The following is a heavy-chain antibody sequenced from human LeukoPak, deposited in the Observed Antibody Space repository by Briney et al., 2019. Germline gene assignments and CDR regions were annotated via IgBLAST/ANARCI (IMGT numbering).Heavy chain of an antibody. Sequence: SSETLSLTCTVSGVSISSGDYYWSWIRQPPGKALEWIGYIYYSGSIYSNPSLKSRVTISEDTSKNQFSLRLSSVTAADTAVYYCARSIFYYYYGIDVWGQGTTVTVSS. J-gene: IGHJ6*02. V-gene: IGHV4-30-4*01. D-gene: IGHD2-21*01. CDR3: ARSIFYYYYGIDV. CDR1: GVSISSGDYY. CDR2: IYYSGSI.